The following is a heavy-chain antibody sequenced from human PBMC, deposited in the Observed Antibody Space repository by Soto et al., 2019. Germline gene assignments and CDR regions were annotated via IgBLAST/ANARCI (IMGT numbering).Heavy chain of an antibody. V-gene: IGHV1-3*01. D-gene: IGHD2-2*01. CDR1: GYTFTSYA. CDR2: INAGNGNT. Sequence: QVQLVQSGAEVKKPGASVKVSCKASGYTFTSYAMHWVRQAPGQRLEWMGWINAGNGNTKYSQKFQGRVTITRDTSASTAYMGLSSLRSEDTAVYYCARGSGIVVVIWGQGTMVTVSS. J-gene: IGHJ3*02. CDR3: ARGSGIVVVI.